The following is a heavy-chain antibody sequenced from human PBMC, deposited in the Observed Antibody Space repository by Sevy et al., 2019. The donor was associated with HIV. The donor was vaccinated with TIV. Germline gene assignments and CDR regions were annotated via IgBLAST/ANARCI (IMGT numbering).Heavy chain of an antibody. CDR3: ARGQGDGDRRRSPFDY. V-gene: IGHV4-30-4*01. D-gene: IGHD4-17*01. CDR2: VYHTGAT. Sequence: SETLSLTCTVSGGSISIGDYYWSWIRQPPGKGLEWIGYVYHTGATHYNPSLRSPVTMSIDTSKNQFFLQLSSVTAADTAAYYCARGQGDGDRRRSPFDYWGLGTLVTVSS. J-gene: IGHJ4*02. CDR1: GGSISIGDYY.